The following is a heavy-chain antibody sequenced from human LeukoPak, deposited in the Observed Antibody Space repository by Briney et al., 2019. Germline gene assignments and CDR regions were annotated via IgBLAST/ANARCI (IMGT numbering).Heavy chain of an antibody. Sequence: GGSLRLSCAASGFTFSNYNMHWVRQAPGKGLEWVASIDTSSTYIYYADSVTGRSTVSRDNAKNSVYLQMNSLRDEDTAVFYCARSWLRSSDWFDPWGQGSPVTVSS. V-gene: IGHV3-21*01. J-gene: IGHJ5*02. D-gene: IGHD5-12*01. CDR1: GFTFSNYN. CDR2: IDTSSTYI. CDR3: ARSWLRSSDWFDP.